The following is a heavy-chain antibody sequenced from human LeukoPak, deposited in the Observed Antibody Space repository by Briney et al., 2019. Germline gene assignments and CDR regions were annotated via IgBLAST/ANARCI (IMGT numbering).Heavy chain of an antibody. V-gene: IGHV3-23*01. CDR1: GFTFSSYA. J-gene: IGHJ4*02. CDR3: ALTTVVKGHWIGDY. CDR2: ICGSGGST. Sequence: GGSLRLSCAASGFTFSSYAMSWVRQAPGKGLEWVSAICGSGGSTYYADSVKGRFTISRDNSKNTLYLQMNSLSAEDTAVYYCALTTVVKGHWIGDYWGQGTLVTVSS. D-gene: IGHD4-23*01.